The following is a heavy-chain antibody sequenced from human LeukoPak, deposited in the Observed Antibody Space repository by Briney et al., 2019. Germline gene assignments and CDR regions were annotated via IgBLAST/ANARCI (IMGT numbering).Heavy chain of an antibody. CDR3: ARLRYYAMDV. J-gene: IGHJ6*02. CDR1: GFTFSTYD. V-gene: IGHV3-48*01. Sequence: GGSLRLSCAASGFTFSTYDINWVREAPGKGLGWVSYISSSSRTISYADSVKGRYTISRDNAKNSMYLQMNRLSAEDTAVYYCARLRYYAMDVWGQGTTVTASS. CDR2: ISSSSRTI.